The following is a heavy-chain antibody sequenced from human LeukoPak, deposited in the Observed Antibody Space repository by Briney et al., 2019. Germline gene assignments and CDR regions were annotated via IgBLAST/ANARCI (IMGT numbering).Heavy chain of an antibody. D-gene: IGHD3-3*01. CDR3: ARVPVLRFLEWLTPPQYYYYMDV. J-gene: IGHJ6*03. Sequence: SETLSLTCAVYGGSFSGYYWSWIRQPPGKGLEGIGEINHSGSTNYNPSLKSRVTISVDTSKNQFSLKLSSVTAADMAVYYCARVPVLRFLEWLTPPQYYYYMDVWGKGTTVTVSS. V-gene: IGHV4-34*01. CDR2: INHSGST. CDR1: GGSFSGYY.